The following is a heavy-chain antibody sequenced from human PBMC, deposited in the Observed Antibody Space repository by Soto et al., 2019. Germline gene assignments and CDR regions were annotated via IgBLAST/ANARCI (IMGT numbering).Heavy chain of an antibody. CDR2: VYYTGST. Sequence: SETLSLTCTVSGGSIFYNIWAWIRQPPGKGLEWIGYVYYTGSTSYNPSLRSRVNISVDTSKNQFSLKLASVTAADTAEYFCAREVPSTVTSYFDSWGQGTLVTVSS. D-gene: IGHD4-17*01. V-gene: IGHV4-59*01. J-gene: IGHJ4*02. CDR1: GGSIFYNI. CDR3: AREVPSTVTSYFDS.